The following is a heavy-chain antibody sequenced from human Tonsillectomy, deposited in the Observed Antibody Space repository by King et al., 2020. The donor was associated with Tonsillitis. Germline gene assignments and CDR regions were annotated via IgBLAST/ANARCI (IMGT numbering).Heavy chain of an antibody. Sequence: VQLVQSGAEVKKPGESLKISWKGFGNSFSSYWIGWVRQMPGKGLEWMGIIYPGDSDTRYSPSFQGQVTISADKAISTAYLQWSSLKASDTAMYYCARQRDSLGIVDYWGQGTLVTVSS. CDR3: ARQRDSLGIVDY. V-gene: IGHV5-51*01. D-gene: IGHD7-27*01. CDR1: GNSFSSYW. J-gene: IGHJ4*02. CDR2: IYPGDSDT.